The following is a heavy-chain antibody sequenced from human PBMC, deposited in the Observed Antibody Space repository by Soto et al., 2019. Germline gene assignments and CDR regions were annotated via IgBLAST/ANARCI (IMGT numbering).Heavy chain of an antibody. D-gene: IGHD3-3*01. CDR2: IYYSGST. J-gene: IGHJ4*02. CDR1: GGSISSYY. CDR3: ARAYDFWSGYDY. Sequence: PSETLSLTCTVSGGSISSYYWSWIRQHPGKGLEWIGYIYYSGSTNYNPSLKSRVTISVDTSKNQFSLKLSSVTAADTAVYYCARAYDFWSGYDYWGQGTLVTV. V-gene: IGHV4-59*01.